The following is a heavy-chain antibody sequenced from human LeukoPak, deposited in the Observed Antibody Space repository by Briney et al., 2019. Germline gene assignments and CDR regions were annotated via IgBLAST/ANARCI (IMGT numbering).Heavy chain of an antibody. CDR1: GFTFSYYE. Sequence: GGSLRLSCAASGFTFSYYEMNWVRLAPGKGLEWVSYISSSSGIIYYADSVKGRFTISRDNAKNSLYLQMNSLRAEDTAVYYCARDWSSSWHKYFDYWGQGTLVTVS. CDR2: ISSSSGII. CDR3: ARDWSSSWHKYFDY. J-gene: IGHJ4*02. V-gene: IGHV3-48*03. D-gene: IGHD6-13*01.